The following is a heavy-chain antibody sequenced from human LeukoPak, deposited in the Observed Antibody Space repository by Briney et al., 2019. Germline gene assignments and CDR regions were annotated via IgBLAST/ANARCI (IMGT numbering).Heavy chain of an antibody. CDR1: GFSFSSYD. V-gene: IGHV3-23*01. CDR2: ISGRDAGT. Sequence: GGSLRLSCAASGFSFSSYDMTWLRQAPGKGLEWVSSISGRDAGTHCADSVKGRFTTSRDNSKNTLYLQMNSLRAEDTAVYYCARVHNSGWPDYWGQGTLVTVSS. D-gene: IGHD6-19*01. J-gene: IGHJ4*02. CDR3: ARVHNSGWPDY.